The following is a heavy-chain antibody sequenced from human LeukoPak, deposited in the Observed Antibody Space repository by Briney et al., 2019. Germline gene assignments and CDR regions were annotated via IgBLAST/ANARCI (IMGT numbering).Heavy chain of an antibody. J-gene: IGHJ6*04. CDR1: GFTFSSYG. V-gene: IGHV3-30*02. CDR2: IWYDGSNK. Sequence: PGGSLRLSCAPSGFTFSSYGMNWVRQAPGKGLEWVAFIWYDGSNKYYADSVKGRFTIPRDNSKNTLYLQMNSLRAEDTAVYYCAGSSPRIYYYYGMDVWGKGTTVTVSS. D-gene: IGHD1-14*01. CDR3: AGSSPRIYYYYGMDV.